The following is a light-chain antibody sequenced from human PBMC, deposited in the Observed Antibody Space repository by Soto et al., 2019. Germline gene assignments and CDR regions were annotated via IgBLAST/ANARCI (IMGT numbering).Light chain of an antibody. CDR1: QSVSNTF. J-gene: IGKJ3*01. V-gene: IGKV3-20*01. CDR3: QQYGSSPTT. Sequence: EMVLTQSPGTLSLSPGERATLSCRASQSVSNTFLAWYQHKPGQAPRLLIYGASRRATGIPDRFTGGGSGTDFTLTINGLEPEDFAVYYCQQYGSSPTTFGPGTKVDI. CDR2: GAS.